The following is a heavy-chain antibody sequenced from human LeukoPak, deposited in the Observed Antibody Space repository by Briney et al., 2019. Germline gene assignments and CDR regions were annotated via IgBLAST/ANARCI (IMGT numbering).Heavy chain of an antibody. D-gene: IGHD3-9*01. V-gene: IGHV4-59*01. J-gene: IGHJ4*02. CDR3: ARTYYDILTGYYSFAY. CDR1: GGSISSYY. CDR2: IYYSGST. Sequence: SETLSLTCTVSGGSISSYYWSWIRQPPGKGLEWIGYIYYSGSTNYNPSLKSRVTISVDTSKNQFSLGLSSVTAADTAVYYCARTYYDILTGYYSFAYWGQGTLVTVSS.